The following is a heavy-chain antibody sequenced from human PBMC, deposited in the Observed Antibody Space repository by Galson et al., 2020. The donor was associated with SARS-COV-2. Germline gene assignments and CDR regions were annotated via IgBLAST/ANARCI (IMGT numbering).Heavy chain of an antibody. CDR2: INHSGSR. CDR1: GESLSAYY. Sequence: SETLSLTCGVYGESLSAYYWSWIRQPPEKGLEWIGEINHSGSRNYNPSLRSRVTMSVDTSKNQFSLRLNSVTAADTAVYYCAIQEAPMVDYWGQGSLVTVSS. V-gene: IGHV4-34*01. J-gene: IGHJ4*02. D-gene: IGHD3-10*01. CDR3: AIQEAPMVDY.